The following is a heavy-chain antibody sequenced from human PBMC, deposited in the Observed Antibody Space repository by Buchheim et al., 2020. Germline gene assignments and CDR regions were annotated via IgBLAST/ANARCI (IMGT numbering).Heavy chain of an antibody. CDR3: ASPDPYGSGSYFYYYYGMDV. CDR1: GGTFSSYA. V-gene: IGHV1-69*04. CDR2: TIPILGIA. D-gene: IGHD3-10*01. Sequence: QVQLVQSGAEVKKPGSSMKVSCKASGGTFSSYAISWVRQAPGQGLEWMGRTIPILGIANYAQKFQGRVTITADKSTSTAYMELSSLRSEDTAVYYCASPDPYGSGSYFYYYYGMDVWGQGTT. J-gene: IGHJ6*02.